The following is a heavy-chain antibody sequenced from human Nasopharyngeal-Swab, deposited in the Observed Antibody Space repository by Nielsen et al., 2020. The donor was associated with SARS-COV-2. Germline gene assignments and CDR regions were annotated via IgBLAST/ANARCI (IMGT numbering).Heavy chain of an antibody. V-gene: IGHV1-69*13. CDR1: GCTFSSYA. D-gene: IGHD3-3*01. Sequence: SVTVSCKASGCTFSSYAISWVRQAPGQGLEWMGGIIPIFGTANYAQKFQGRVPITADESTSTAYMEMSSLSSEDTAVYYCAILEWLLEHGGPYYYMDVWGKGTTVTVSS. CDR2: IIPIFGTA. CDR3: AILEWLLEHGGPYYYMDV. J-gene: IGHJ6*03.